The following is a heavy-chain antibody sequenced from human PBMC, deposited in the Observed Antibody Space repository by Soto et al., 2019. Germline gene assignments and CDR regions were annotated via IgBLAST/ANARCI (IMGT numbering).Heavy chain of an antibody. D-gene: IGHD6-13*01. V-gene: IGHV4-59*02. CDR3: ASSYSSSPKRGFDP. CDR2: IYYSGST. CDR1: GGSVSSYY. Sequence: SETLSLTCTVSGGSVSSYYWSWIRQPPGKGPEWIGYIYYSGSTNYNPSLKSRVTISVDTSKNQFSLKLSSVTAADTAVYYCASSYSSSPKRGFDPWGPGTLVTVSS. J-gene: IGHJ5*02.